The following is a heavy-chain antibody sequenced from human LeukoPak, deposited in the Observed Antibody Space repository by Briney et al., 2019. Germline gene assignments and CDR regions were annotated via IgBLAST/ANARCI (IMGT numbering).Heavy chain of an antibody. CDR1: GFTVSTNY. V-gene: IGHV3-53*01. D-gene: IGHD1-26*01. CDR3: ARDTYSGSYGGYFDY. J-gene: IGHJ4*02. CDR2: IYSAGST. Sequence: PGGSLSLSCAASGFTVSTNYMTWVRQAPGNGLEWVSVIYSAGSTYYADSVKGRFTISRDNSKSTLYLQMNSLRAEDTAVYYCARDTYSGSYGGYFDYWGQGALVTVSS.